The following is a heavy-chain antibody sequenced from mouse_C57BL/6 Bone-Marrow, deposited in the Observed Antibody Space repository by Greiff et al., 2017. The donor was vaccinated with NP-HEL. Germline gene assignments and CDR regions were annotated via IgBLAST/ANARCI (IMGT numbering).Heavy chain of an antibody. CDR2: INPYNGDT. V-gene: IGHV1-20*01. CDR3: ARYYYGSGGDY. J-gene: IGHJ2*01. CDR1: GYSFTGYF. D-gene: IGHD1-1*01. Sequence: VQLQQSGPELVKPGDSVKISCKASGYSFTGYFMNWVMQSHGKSLEWIGRINPYNGDTFYNQKFKGKATLTVDKSSSTAHMELRSLTSEDSAVYYCARYYYGSGGDYWGQGTTLTVAS.